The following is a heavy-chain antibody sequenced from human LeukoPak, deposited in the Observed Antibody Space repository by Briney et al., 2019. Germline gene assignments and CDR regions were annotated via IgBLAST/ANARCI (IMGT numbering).Heavy chain of an antibody. CDR1: GGSFSGYY. V-gene: IGHV4-34*01. CDR3: ARAGGTGTLNWFDP. Sequence: SETLSLTCAVYGGSFSGYYWSWIRQPPGKGLEWIVEINHSGSTNYNPSLKSRVTISVDTSKNQFSLKLSSVTAADAAVYYCARAGGTGTLNWFDPWGQGTLVTVSS. D-gene: IGHD1-7*01. CDR2: INHSGST. J-gene: IGHJ5*02.